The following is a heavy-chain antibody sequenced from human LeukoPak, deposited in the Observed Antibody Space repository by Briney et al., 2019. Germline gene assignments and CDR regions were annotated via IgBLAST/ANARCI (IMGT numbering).Heavy chain of an antibody. J-gene: IGHJ6*03. V-gene: IGHV1-8*03. Sequence: ASVKVSCKASGYTFTSYDINWVRQATGQGREWMGWMNPNSGNTGYAQKFQGRVTITRNTSISTAYMELSSLKYEDTAVYYCTRRLPAAKNRNYYYYMDVWVKGTTVTVSS. CDR1: GYTFTSYD. D-gene: IGHD2-2*01. CDR2: MNPNSGNT. CDR3: TRRLPAAKNRNYYYYMDV.